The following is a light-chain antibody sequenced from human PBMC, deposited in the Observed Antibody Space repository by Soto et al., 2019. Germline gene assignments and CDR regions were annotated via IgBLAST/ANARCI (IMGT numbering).Light chain of an antibody. V-gene: IGLV2-14*01. CDR2: GVT. CDR1: SSDIGGHND. Sequence: QSVLTQPASVSGSPGQSITISCTGTSSDIGGHNDVSWYQQQHPGKAPKLLIYGVTNRPSGVSNRFSGSKSGNTASLTISGLQAEDEADYYCCSYTSDITPYVSGTGTKVTVL. CDR3: CSYTSDITPYV. J-gene: IGLJ1*01.